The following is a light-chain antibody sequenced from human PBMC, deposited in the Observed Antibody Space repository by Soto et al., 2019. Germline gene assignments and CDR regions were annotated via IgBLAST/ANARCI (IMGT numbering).Light chain of an antibody. J-gene: IGLJ1*01. Sequence: QSVMTQPPSVSAALGQKVTISCSGSSSNIGGNSVSWYQQLPGTAPKLLIYDDNKRPSGIPDRFSGSKSGTSATLGITGFQXGDEADYYCGLWDSSLSAYVFGTGTKLTVL. CDR2: DDN. CDR1: SSNIGGNS. V-gene: IGLV1-51*01. CDR3: GLWDSSLSAYV.